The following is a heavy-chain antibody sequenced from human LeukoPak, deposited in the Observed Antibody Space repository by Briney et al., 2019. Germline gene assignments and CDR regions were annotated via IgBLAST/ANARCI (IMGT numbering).Heavy chain of an antibody. Sequence: ASGKVSCKASGYTFTSYDINWVRQATGQGLEWMGWMNPNSGNTGYAQKFQGRVTITRNTSISTAYMELSSLRSEDTAVYYCARLFQGNELNYYDSSGYSLGYWGQGTLVTVSS. CDR2: MNPNSGNT. CDR3: ARLFQGNELNYYDSSGYSLGY. D-gene: IGHD3-22*01. J-gene: IGHJ4*02. CDR1: GYTFTSYD. V-gene: IGHV1-8*03.